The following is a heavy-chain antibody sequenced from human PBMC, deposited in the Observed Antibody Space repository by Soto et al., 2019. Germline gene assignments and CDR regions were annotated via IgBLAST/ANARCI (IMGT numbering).Heavy chain of an antibody. Sequence: EVQLVESGGGLVQPGGSLRLSCEGSGFTFRTYEMNWVRQAPGKGLEWVSYISSSGNTIYYADSVKGRFTMSRDNAKNSLYLQMNSLRAEDTAVYYCARDLPYYYAGSDMDLWGRGTLVTVSS. CDR2: ISSSGNTI. CDR3: ARDLPYYYAGSDMDL. D-gene: IGHD3-22*01. CDR1: GFTFRTYE. V-gene: IGHV3-48*03. J-gene: IGHJ2*01.